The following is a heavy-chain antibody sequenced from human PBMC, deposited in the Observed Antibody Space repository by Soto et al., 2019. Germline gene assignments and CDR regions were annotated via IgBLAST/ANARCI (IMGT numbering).Heavy chain of an antibody. Sequence: GASLKISCKGSGCIFTNYWIGWVRQMPGKGLGWMGIIYPGDSDTKYSPSFQGQVTISADKSINTAYLQWSSLKASDTAMYYCASLSRLEPRSAFDYWGQGTLVTVSS. CDR1: GCIFTNYW. J-gene: IGHJ4*02. D-gene: IGHD1-1*01. CDR2: IYPGDSDT. V-gene: IGHV5-51*01. CDR3: ASLSRLEPRSAFDY.